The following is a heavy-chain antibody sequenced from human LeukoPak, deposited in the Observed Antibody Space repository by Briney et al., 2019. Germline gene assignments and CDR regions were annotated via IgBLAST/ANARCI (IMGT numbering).Heavy chain of an antibody. Sequence: GESLKISCKGSGYSFATYWIGWVRQMPGKGLEWMGINYPGDSDTTYSPSFQGQVTMSADKSIGTAYLQWSSLKASDTAMYYCARHLTYCSSTSCYSLLGYWGQGTLVTVSS. CDR3: ARHLTYCSSTSCYSLLGY. D-gene: IGHD2-2*01. CDR1: GYSFATYW. V-gene: IGHV5-51*01. J-gene: IGHJ4*02. CDR2: NYPGDSDT.